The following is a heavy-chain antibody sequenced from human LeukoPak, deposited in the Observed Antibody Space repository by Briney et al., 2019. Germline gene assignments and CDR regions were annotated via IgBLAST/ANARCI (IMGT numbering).Heavy chain of an antibody. Sequence: PSETLSFTCTVSGGSISSYYWSWIRQPPGKGLEWIGYIYYSGSTNYNPSLKSRVTISVDTSKNQFSLKLSSVTAADTAVYYCAAERPIAVAGQDAFDIWGQGTMVTVSS. CDR3: AAERPIAVAGQDAFDI. V-gene: IGHV4-59*01. CDR2: IYYSGST. D-gene: IGHD6-19*01. J-gene: IGHJ3*02. CDR1: GGSISSYY.